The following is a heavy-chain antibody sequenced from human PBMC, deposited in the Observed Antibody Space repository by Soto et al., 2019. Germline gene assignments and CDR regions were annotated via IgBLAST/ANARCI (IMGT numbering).Heavy chain of an antibody. CDR1: GFTFSNYG. J-gene: IGHJ5*02. Sequence: QVQLVESGGGVVQPGRSLRLSCAASGFTFSNYGMHWVRQAPGKGLEWVAVIWYDGSNKYYADSVKGRFTISRDNSKNTLYLQMNSLRAEDTAVYYCARSGEWLRLGWFDPWGQGTLVTVSS. CDR3: ARSGEWLRLGWFDP. V-gene: IGHV3-33*01. D-gene: IGHD6-19*01. CDR2: IWYDGSNK.